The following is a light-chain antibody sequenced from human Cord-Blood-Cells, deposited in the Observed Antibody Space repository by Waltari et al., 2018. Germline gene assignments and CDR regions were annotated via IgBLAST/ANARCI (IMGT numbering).Light chain of an antibody. V-gene: IGLV1-40*01. CDR3: QSYDSSLSGWV. Sequence: QSVLQQPPSLSGPPGQRVTISCTGSSSNIGACYDVHWYQQLPGTAPKLLIYGNSNRPSGVPDRFSGSKSGTSASLAITGLQAEDEADYYCQSYDSSLSGWVFGGGTKLTVL. J-gene: IGLJ3*02. CDR2: GNS. CDR1: SSNIGACYD.